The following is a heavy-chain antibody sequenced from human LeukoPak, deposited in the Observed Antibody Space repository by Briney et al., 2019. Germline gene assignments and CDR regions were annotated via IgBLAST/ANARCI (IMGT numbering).Heavy chain of an antibody. Sequence: EASVKVSCKASGYTFTSYYIHWVRQAPGQGLERMGRINPNSGDTNYAQKFQGRVTMTRDTSVSTAYMELRKLRSDDTAVYYCASRSRHSYYYGLDVWGQGTTVTVSS. CDR2: INPNSGDT. CDR1: GYTFTSYY. CDR3: ASRSRHSYYYGLDV. V-gene: IGHV1-2*06. J-gene: IGHJ6*02.